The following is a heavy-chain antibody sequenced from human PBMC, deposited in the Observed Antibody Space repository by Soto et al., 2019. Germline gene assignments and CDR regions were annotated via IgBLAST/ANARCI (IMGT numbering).Heavy chain of an antibody. D-gene: IGHD2-15*01. CDR3: AREPHRYCSGGSCLRDPLAI. Sequence: ASVKVSCKASGYSFTSYYMNWVRRAPGQGLEWMGIINPSGGSTSYAQKFQGRVTMTRDTSTSIVYMELSSLRSEDTAVYYCAREPHRYCSGGSCLRDPLAIRAQGTMVTVSS. CDR2: INPSGGST. CDR1: GYSFTSYY. J-gene: IGHJ3*02. V-gene: IGHV1-46*01.